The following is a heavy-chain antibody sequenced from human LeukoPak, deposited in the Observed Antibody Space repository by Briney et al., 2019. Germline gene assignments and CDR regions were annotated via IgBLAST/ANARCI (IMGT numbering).Heavy chain of an antibody. D-gene: IGHD3-22*01. CDR1: GFTFSSYA. CDR3: AKDSFYYYDSSGSYNWFDP. V-gene: IGHV3-23*01. J-gene: IGHJ5*02. CDR2: ISGSGGST. Sequence: PGGSLTLSCAASGFTFSSYAMSWVRQAPGKGLEWVSAISGSGGSTYYADSVKGRFTISRDNSKNTLYLQMNSLRAEDTAVYYCAKDSFYYYDSSGSYNWFDPWGQGTLVTVSS.